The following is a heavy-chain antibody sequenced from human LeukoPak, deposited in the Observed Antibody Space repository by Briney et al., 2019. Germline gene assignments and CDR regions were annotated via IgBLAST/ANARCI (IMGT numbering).Heavy chain of an antibody. Sequence: GGPLRLSGAASGWTFSSYSMNWVRQAPGKGLEWVSSISSSSSYIYYADSVKGRFTISRDNAKNSLYLQMNSLRAEDTAVYYCARARDSGSYNDYWGQGTLVTVSS. D-gene: IGHD1-26*01. J-gene: IGHJ4*02. CDR3: ARARDSGSYNDY. V-gene: IGHV3-21*01. CDR1: GWTFSSYS. CDR2: ISSSSSYI.